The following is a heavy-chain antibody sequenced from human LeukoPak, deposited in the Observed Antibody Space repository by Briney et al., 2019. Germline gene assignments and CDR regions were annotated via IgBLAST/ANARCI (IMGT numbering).Heavy chain of an antibody. D-gene: IGHD6-19*01. CDR3: ARVQWLVGSDY. CDR1: GFTFSSYS. CDR2: ISSSSSTI. J-gene: IGHJ4*02. Sequence: GGSLRLSCAASGFTFSSYSMNWVRQAPGEGLEWVSYISSSSSTIYYADSVKGRFTISRDNAKNSLYLQMTNLKAEDTAVYYCARVQWLVGSDYWGQGTLVTVSS. V-gene: IGHV3-48*04.